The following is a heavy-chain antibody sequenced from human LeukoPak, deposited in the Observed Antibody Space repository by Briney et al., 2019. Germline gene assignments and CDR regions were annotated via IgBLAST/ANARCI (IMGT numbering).Heavy chain of an antibody. J-gene: IGHJ4*02. D-gene: IGHD6-19*01. V-gene: IGHV3-53*01. Sequence: GGSLRLSCAASGFTFSSNYMSWVRQAPGKGLEWVSVIYSGGSTYYADSVKGRFTISRDNSKNTLYLQMNSLRAEDTAVYYCARVRAGRVNEFYFDYWGQGTLVTVSS. CDR1: GFTFSSNY. CDR3: ARVRAGRVNEFYFDY. CDR2: IYSGGST.